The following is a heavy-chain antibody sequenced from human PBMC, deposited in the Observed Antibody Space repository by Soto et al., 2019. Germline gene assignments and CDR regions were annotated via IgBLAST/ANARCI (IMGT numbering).Heavy chain of an antibody. CDR2: IWYDGSNK. CDR1: GFTFSSYG. V-gene: IGHV3-33*01. J-gene: IGHJ4*02. CDR3: ARDRPYYSSSSPTFDY. D-gene: IGHD6-6*01. Sequence: GGSLRLSCAASGFTFSSYGMHWVRQAPGKGLEWVAVIWYDGSNKYYADSVKGRFTISRDNSKNTLYLQMNSLRAEDTAVYYCARDRPYYSSSSPTFDYWGQGTLVTVSS.